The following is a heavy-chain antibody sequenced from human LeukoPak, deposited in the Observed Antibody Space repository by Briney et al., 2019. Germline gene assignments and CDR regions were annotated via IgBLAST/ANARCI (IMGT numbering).Heavy chain of an antibody. CDR3: ARHTAARAAGRSIDY. Sequence: SETLSPTCAVSGGSISSRNWWSWVRQPPGKGLEWIGEIYHSGSTNYNPSLKSRVTISVDKSKNQFSLKLSSVTAADTAVYYCARHTAARAAGRSIDYWGQGTLVTVSS. CDR2: IYHSGST. D-gene: IGHD6-13*01. V-gene: IGHV4-4*02. CDR1: GGSISSRNW. J-gene: IGHJ4*02.